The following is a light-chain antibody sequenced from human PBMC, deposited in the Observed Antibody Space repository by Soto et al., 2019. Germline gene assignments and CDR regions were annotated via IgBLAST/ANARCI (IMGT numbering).Light chain of an antibody. CDR2: AVS. CDR3: SSYTSSSSYV. V-gene: IGLV2-14*01. Sequence: QSALTQPASVSGSPGQSITISCTGTSSDVGLYDYVSWYQQYPGKAPQLMIFAVSNRPSVVSNRFSASKSGNTASLIISGLQAEDEADYYCSSYTSSSSYVFGSGTKLTVL. CDR1: SSDVGLYDY. J-gene: IGLJ1*01.